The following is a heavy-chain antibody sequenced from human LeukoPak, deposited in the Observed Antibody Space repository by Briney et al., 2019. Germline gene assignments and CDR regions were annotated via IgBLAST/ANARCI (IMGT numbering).Heavy chain of an antibody. J-gene: IGHJ4*02. CDR2: IIPIFGTA. D-gene: IGHD2-2*01. V-gene: IGHV1-69*01. Sequence: ASVKVSCKASGGTFSSYAISWVRQAPGQGLEWMGGIIPIFGTANYAQKFQGRVTITADESTSTAYMELSSLRSEDTAVYYCAREISLGLHCSSTSCCGGGFDYWGQGTLVTVSS. CDR1: GGTFSSYA. CDR3: AREISLGLHCSSTSCCGGGFDY.